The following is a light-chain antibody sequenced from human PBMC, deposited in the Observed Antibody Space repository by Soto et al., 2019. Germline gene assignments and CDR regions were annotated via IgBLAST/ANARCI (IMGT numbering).Light chain of an antibody. Sequence: QSVLTQPPSASGSPGQSVTISCTGTSSDVGGYNYVSWYQQHPGKAPKLMIYEVSKRPSGVPDRFSGSKSGTTASLTVSGLQAEDAADYYCSSYAGSNNSVFGAGTKLTVL. CDR1: SSDVGGYNY. V-gene: IGLV2-8*01. CDR3: SSYAGSNNSV. J-gene: IGLJ1*01. CDR2: EVS.